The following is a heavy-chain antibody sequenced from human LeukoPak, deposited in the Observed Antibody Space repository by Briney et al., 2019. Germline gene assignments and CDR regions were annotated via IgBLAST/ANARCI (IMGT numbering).Heavy chain of an antibody. CDR2: IYYSGST. J-gene: IGHJ4*02. D-gene: IGHD6-19*01. V-gene: IGHV4-39*07. CDR3: AGGAWLVIMYYFDY. CDR1: GGSISSSSYY. Sequence: PSETLSLTCTVSGGSISSSSYYWGWIRQPPGKGLEWIGSIYYSGSTYYNPSLKSRVTISVDTSKNQFSLKLSSVTAADTAVYYCAGGAWLVIMYYFDYWGQGTLVTVSS.